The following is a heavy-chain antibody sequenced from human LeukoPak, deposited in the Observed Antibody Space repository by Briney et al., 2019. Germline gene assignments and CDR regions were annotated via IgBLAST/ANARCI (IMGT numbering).Heavy chain of an antibody. CDR1: GYTFSSYG. Sequence: ASVNVSCKASGYTFSSYGISWVRQAPGQGLEWMAWISAYNGNTNYAQKVQGRVTITTDESTSTAYMELSSLRSEDTAVYYCARDLGSPIWGQGTMVTVSS. V-gene: IGHV1-18*01. J-gene: IGHJ3*02. CDR2: ISAYNGNT. D-gene: IGHD7-27*01. CDR3: ARDLGSPI.